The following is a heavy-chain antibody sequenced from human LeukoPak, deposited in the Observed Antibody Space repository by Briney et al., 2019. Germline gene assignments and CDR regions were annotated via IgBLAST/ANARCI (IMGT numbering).Heavy chain of an antibody. D-gene: IGHD4-17*01. V-gene: IGHV4-34*01. Sequence: PSETLSLTCAVYGGSFSGYYWSWIRQPPGKGLEWIGEINHSGSTNYNPSPKSRVTISVDTSKNQFSLKLSSVTAADTAVYYCAREPYGDYRYWYFDLWGRGTLVTVSS. CDR1: GGSFSGYY. CDR3: AREPYGDYRYWYFDL. CDR2: INHSGST. J-gene: IGHJ2*01.